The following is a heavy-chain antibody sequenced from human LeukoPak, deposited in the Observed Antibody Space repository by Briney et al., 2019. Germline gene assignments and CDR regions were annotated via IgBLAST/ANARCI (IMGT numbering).Heavy chain of an antibody. Sequence: PGKSLRLSCAASGFTFSSYGMHWVRQAPGKGLEWVAVMSYDGSNKYYADSVKGRFTISRDNSKNTLYLQMNSLRAEDTAVYYCAKDPSVVVTGDYWGQGTLVTVSS. V-gene: IGHV3-30*18. CDR2: MSYDGSNK. CDR1: GFTFSSYG. D-gene: IGHD2-21*02. CDR3: AKDPSVVVTGDY. J-gene: IGHJ4*02.